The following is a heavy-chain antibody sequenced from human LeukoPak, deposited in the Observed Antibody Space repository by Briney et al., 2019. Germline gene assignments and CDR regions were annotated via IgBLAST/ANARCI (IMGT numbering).Heavy chain of an antibody. CDR1: GFTFSSYG. Sequence: PGGSLRLSCAASGFTFSSYGMHWVRQAPGKGLEWVSAISGSGGSTYYADSVKGRFTISRDNSKNTLYLQMNSLRAEDTAVYYCAKEGDYYDSSGYPNGMDVWGQGTTVTVSS. CDR2: ISGSGGST. J-gene: IGHJ6*02. V-gene: IGHV3-23*01. D-gene: IGHD3-22*01. CDR3: AKEGDYYDSSGYPNGMDV.